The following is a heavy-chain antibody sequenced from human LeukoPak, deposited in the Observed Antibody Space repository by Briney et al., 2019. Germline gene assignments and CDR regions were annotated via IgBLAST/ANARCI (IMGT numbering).Heavy chain of an antibody. D-gene: IGHD1-26*01. CDR2: INPSGGST. CDR3: AKPHAIGYEGATWASDY. J-gene: IGHJ4*02. CDR1: GYIFTNYY. V-gene: IGHV1-46*01. Sequence: VASVKVSCKASGYIFTNYYIHWVRQAPGQGLEWMGTINPSGGSTTYAQKFQGRVTMTRDTSISTVYMELSRLRSDDTAVYYCAKPHAIGYEGATWASDYWGQGTLVTVSS.